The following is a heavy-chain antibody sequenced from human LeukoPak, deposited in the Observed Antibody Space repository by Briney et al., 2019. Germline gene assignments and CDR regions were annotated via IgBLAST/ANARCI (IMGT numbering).Heavy chain of an antibody. J-gene: IGHJ5*02. V-gene: IGHV4-34*01. CDR3: ATASQLGSYNWFDP. CDR1: GASFSDHY. CDR2: IDHSGSH. Sequence: SETLTLTCAVYGASFSDHYWSWIRQPPGKGLEWIADIDHSGSHKYNPPHKGRVTISRDTSTNQFTLDLTSVTAADTAVYYCATASQLGSYNWFDPWGQGTLVTVSS. D-gene: IGHD1-1*01.